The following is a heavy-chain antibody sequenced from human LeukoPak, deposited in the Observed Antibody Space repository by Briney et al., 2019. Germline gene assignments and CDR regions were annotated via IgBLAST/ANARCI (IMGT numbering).Heavy chain of an antibody. CDR2: IYPSSGGT. CDR1: GYTFTNYH. V-gene: IGHV1-2*06. Sequence: ASVKVSCKASGYTFTNYHMHWVRQAPGQGLEWMGRIYPSSGGTNYAQKFQGRITLTTDTSINTAYMELSRLRFDDTAVYYCARDLPFGDWGQGTLVTVSS. CDR3: ARDLPFGD. J-gene: IGHJ4*02. D-gene: IGHD3-10*01.